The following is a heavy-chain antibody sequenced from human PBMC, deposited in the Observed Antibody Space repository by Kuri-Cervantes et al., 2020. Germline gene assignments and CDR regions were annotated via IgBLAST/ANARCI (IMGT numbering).Heavy chain of an antibody. Sequence: SETLSLTCTVSGGSISSYYWSWIRQPPGKGLEWIGYIYYSGSTNYDPSLKSRVTISVDTSKNQFSLKLSSVTAADTAVYYCARYYGSGPFDSWGQGALVTVSS. J-gene: IGHJ4*02. D-gene: IGHD3-10*01. CDR1: GGSISSYY. CDR2: IYYSGST. CDR3: ARYYGSGPFDS. V-gene: IGHV4-59*08.